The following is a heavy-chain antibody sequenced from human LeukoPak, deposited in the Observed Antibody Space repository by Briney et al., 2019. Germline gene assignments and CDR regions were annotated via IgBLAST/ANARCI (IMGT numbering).Heavy chain of an antibody. V-gene: IGHV1-69*06. D-gene: IGHD3-10*01. CDR3: ASPHPTYYYGSGSYFNFDY. J-gene: IGHJ4*02. CDR2: IIPIFATA. CDR1: GGTFSSYA. Sequence: SVKVSCKASGGTFSSYAISWVRQAPGQGLEWMGGIIPIFATANYAQKFQGRVTITADKSTSTAYMELSSLRSEDTAVYYCASPHPTYYYGSGSYFNFDYWGQGTLVTVSS.